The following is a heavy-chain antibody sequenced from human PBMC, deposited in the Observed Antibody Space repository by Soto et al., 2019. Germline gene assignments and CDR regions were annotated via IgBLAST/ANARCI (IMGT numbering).Heavy chain of an antibody. CDR2: ISAAGDP. J-gene: IGHJ6*02. Sequence: EVQLVESGGGLVQPGGSLRLSCEASGFTFRNYDMHWVRQGTGKGLEWVSGISAAGDPDYADSVEGRFTLSRENAQNSCFLQMNSLSVGDTAVYYYATADRGVYGLEVWGQGTTVIVSS. V-gene: IGHV3-13*05. CDR1: GFTFRNYD. CDR3: ATADRGVYGLEV.